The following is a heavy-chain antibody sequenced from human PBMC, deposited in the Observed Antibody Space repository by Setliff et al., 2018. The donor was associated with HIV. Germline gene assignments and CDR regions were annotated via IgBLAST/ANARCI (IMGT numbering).Heavy chain of an antibody. V-gene: IGHV1-2*02. CDR2: INPNSGGT. CDR3: ARVLAVKYYYDSSGGDY. D-gene: IGHD3-22*01. J-gene: IGHJ4*02. CDR1: GYTFTGYY. Sequence: ASVKVSCKAPGYTFTGYYMHWVRQAPGQGLEWMGWINPNSGGTNYAQKFQGRVTMTRDTSISTAYMELSRLRSDDTAVYYCARVLAVKYYYDSSGGDYWGQGTLVTVSS.